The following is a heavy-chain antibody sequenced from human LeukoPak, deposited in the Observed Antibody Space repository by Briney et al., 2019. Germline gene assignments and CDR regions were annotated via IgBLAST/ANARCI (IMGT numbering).Heavy chain of an antibody. CDR2: ISAYNGNT. Sequence: ASVKVSCKASGYTFTSYGISWVRQAPGQGLEWMGWISAYNGNTNYAQKLQGRVTMTTDTSTSTAYMELRSLRSDDTAVYYCAGGIAAAGSYYYYMDVWGKGTTVTVSS. D-gene: IGHD6-13*01. CDR1: GYTFTSYG. CDR3: AGGIAAAGSYYYYMDV. V-gene: IGHV1-18*01. J-gene: IGHJ6*03.